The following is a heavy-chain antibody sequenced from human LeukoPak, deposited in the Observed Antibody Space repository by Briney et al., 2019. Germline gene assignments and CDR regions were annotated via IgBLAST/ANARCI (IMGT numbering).Heavy chain of an antibody. Sequence: GGSLRLSCAASGFTFSSYWMSWVRQAPGKGLEWVANIKQDGSEKYYVDSVKGRFTISRDSAKNSLYLQMNSLRAEDTAVYYCARSSTYYDYVWGSYRPPDYWGQGTLVTVSS. D-gene: IGHD3-16*02. J-gene: IGHJ4*02. CDR1: GFTFSSYW. CDR3: ARSSTYYDYVWGSYRPPDY. CDR2: IKQDGSEK. V-gene: IGHV3-7*01.